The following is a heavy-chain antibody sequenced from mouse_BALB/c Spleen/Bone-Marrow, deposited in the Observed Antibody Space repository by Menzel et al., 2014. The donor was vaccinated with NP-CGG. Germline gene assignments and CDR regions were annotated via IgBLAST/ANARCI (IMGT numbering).Heavy chain of an antibody. J-gene: IGHJ4*01. CDR2: IYPGNSDT. CDR3: TRSGSLGAMDY. Sequence: EVKLQESGTVLARPGASVKMSCKASGYSFTSYWMHWVKQRPGQGLEWIGTIYPGNSDTSYNQKFKGKAKLTAVTSASTAYMELSSLTNEDSAVYYCTRSGSLGAMDYWGQGTSVTVSS. V-gene: IGHV1-5*01. CDR1: GYSFTSYW. D-gene: IGHD3-1*01.